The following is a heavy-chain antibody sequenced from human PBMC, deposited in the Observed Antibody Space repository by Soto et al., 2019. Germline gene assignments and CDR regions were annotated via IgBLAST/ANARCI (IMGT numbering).Heavy chain of an antibody. CDR3: ALGTNYYDRSRLNWFDP. CDR1: GGSFSGYY. V-gene: IGHV4-34*01. CDR2: INDSGST. D-gene: IGHD3-22*01. Sequence: PSETLSLTCAVYGGSFSGYYYSWIRQPPGKGLEWIGEINDSGSTNYNPSLKSRVTISVDTSKNQFSLKLSSVTAADTAVYYCALGTNYYDRSRLNWFDPWGQGTLVTVAS. J-gene: IGHJ5*02.